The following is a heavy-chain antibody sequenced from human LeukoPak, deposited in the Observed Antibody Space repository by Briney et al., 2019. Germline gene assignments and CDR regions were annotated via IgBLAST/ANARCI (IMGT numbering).Heavy chain of an antibody. J-gene: IGHJ4*02. D-gene: IGHD6-19*01. V-gene: IGHV3-30*19. Sequence: GGSLRLSCAASGFTFSSYGMHWVRQAPGKGLEWVAVISYDGSNKYYADSVKGRFTISRDNSKNTLYLQMNSLRAEDTAVYYCASGGYSSGWYRGYFDYWGQGTLVTVSS. CDR3: ASGGYSSGWYRGYFDY. CDR2: ISYDGSNK. CDR1: GFTFSSYG.